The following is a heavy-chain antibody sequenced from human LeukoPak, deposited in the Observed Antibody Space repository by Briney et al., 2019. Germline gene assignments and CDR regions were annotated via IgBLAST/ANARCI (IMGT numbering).Heavy chain of an antibody. J-gene: IGHJ4*02. D-gene: IGHD6-19*01. CDR3: AKSFYSSGWREFDY. CDR2: TSYDGSKK. CDR1: GFTFSDDG. V-gene: IGHV3-30*18. Sequence: GGSLRLSCAVSGFTFSDDGMHWVRQAPGKGLEWVAVTSYDGSKKYYADSVKGRFTISRDNSKNTLYLQMNSLGVEDTALYYCAKSFYSSGWREFDYWGQGTLVTVSS.